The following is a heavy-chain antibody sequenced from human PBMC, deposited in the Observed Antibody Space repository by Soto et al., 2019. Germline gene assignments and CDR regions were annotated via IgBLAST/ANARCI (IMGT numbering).Heavy chain of an antibody. CDR3: AKGRSYYYYYGVDV. J-gene: IGHJ6*02. V-gene: IGHV3-66*01. CDR1: GFTVSSNY. Sequence: PGGSLRLSCAASGFTVSSNYMSWVRQAPGKGLEWVSLIYSGGSTYYADSVKGRFTISRDNSKSTLYLQMNSLRAEDTALYYCAKGRSYYYYYGVDVWGQGTTVTVSS. CDR2: IYSGGST.